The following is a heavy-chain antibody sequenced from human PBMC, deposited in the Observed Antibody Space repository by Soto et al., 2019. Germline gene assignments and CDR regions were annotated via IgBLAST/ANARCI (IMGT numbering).Heavy chain of an antibody. J-gene: IGHJ3*01. D-gene: IGHD6-13*01. CDR2: ISGNGGST. CDR1: GFTFSSYA. CDR3: AKGTGTVSRPFDF. V-gene: IGHV3-23*01. Sequence: EVQLLESGGDLVQPGGSLRLSCAASGFTFSSYAMTWVRQAPGKGLEWVSIISGNGGSTYYADSVEGRFAISRDYSNNPLYLQMNSLRVEDTAVYYCAKGTGTVSRPFDFWGQGTTVTVSS.